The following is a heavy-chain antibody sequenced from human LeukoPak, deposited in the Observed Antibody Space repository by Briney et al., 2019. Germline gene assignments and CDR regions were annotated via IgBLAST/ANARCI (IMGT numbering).Heavy chain of an antibody. CDR3: AREYGSGNGWFDP. J-gene: IGHJ5*02. Sequence: ASVKVSCKASGYTFTGYYMHWVRQAPGQGLEWMGWINPNSGGTNYAQKFQGRVTMTRDTSISTAYMELSRLRSDDTAVYYCAREYGSGNGWFDPWGQGTLVTVSS. V-gene: IGHV1-2*02. D-gene: IGHD3-10*01. CDR1: GYTFTGYY. CDR2: INPNSGGT.